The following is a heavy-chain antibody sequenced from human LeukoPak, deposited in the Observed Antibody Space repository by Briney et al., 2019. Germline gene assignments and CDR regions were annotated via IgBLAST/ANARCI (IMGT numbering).Heavy chain of an antibody. CDR1: GFTFSTYV. CDR2: ISGGSGPT. D-gene: IGHD6-13*01. CDR3: AKRIATAGAYFDY. V-gene: IGHV3-23*01. Sequence: GGSLRLSCAVFGFTFSTYVMTWVRQSPGKGLEWVASISGGSGPTYYAASVKGRFPSSRDSPKSTLYLHMTTLRAEDTAVYYCAKRIATAGAYFDYWGQGDLVTVSS. J-gene: IGHJ4*02.